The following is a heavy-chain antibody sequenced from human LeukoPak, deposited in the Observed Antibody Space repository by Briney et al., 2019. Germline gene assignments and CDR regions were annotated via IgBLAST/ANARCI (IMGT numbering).Heavy chain of an antibody. V-gene: IGHV4-59*08. Sequence: PSETLSLTCTVSGGSISTCYLSWIRQPPGKGLELIGYVSNSGSTNYNPSLKSRVTISVDTSKNQFSLKLSSVTAADTAVYYCARGGWFDPWGQGTLVTVSS. J-gene: IGHJ5*02. CDR2: VSNSGST. CDR1: GGSISTCY. D-gene: IGHD3-16*01. CDR3: ARGGWFDP.